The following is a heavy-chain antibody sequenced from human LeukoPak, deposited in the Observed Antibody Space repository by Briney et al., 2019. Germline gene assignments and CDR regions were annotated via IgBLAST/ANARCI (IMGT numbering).Heavy chain of an antibody. J-gene: IGHJ6*03. D-gene: IGHD5-18*01. CDR1: GYTFTSYG. Sequence: ASVKVSCKASGYTFTSYGISWVRQAPGQGLEWMGRISAYNGNTNYAQKLQGRVTMTTDTSTSTAYMELRSLRSDDTAVYYCARSDGGYSYGYNYYYYYMDVWGKGTTVTISS. CDR2: ISAYNGNT. CDR3: ARSDGGYSYGYNYYYYYMDV. V-gene: IGHV1-18*01.